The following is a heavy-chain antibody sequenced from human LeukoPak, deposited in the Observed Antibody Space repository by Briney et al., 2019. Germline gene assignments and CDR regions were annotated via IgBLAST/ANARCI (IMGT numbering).Heavy chain of an antibody. Sequence: GGSLRLSCAASGFTFSSYGMHWLRQAPGKGLEWVAVIWYDGSKMFYGDSVKGRFSVSRDDSKNTLYLQMSSLRAEDTAVYYCTRDGGSGIDYWGQGTLVTVS. CDR1: GFTFSSYG. J-gene: IGHJ4*02. D-gene: IGHD3-16*01. CDR2: IWYDGSKM. V-gene: IGHV3-33*08. CDR3: TRDGGSGIDY.